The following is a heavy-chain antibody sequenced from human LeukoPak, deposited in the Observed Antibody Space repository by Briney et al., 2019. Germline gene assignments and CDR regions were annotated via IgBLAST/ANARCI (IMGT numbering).Heavy chain of an antibody. Sequence: PSETLSLTCTVSGGSISSYYWSWIRQPAGKGLEWIGRIYTSGSTNYNPSLKSRVTMSVDTSKNQFSLKLSSVTAADTAVYYCARALNSYGYSSWFDPWGQGTLVTVSS. D-gene: IGHD5-18*01. CDR1: GGSISSYY. V-gene: IGHV4-4*07. CDR3: ARALNSYGYSSWFDP. J-gene: IGHJ5*02. CDR2: IYTSGST.